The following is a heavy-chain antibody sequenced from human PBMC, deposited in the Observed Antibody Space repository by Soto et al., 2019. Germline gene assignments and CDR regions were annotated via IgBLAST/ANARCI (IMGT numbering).Heavy chain of an antibody. CDR3: ARLIGGYSYGSSGY. D-gene: IGHD5-18*01. V-gene: IGHV4-39*01. CDR2: IYYSGST. J-gene: IGHJ4*02. Sequence: QLQLQESGPGLVKPSETLSLTCTVSGGSISSSSYYWGWIRQPPGKGLEWIGSIYYSGSTYYNPSLKGRVTISVDTSKNQFSLKLSSVTAADTAVYYCARLIGGYSYGSSGYWGQGTLVTVSS. CDR1: GGSISSSSYY.